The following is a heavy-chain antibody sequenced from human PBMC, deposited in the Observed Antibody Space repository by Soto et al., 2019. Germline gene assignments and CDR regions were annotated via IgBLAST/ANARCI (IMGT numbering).Heavy chain of an antibody. CDR3: ARVPIKSVAQDYYYYMDV. Sequence: SETLSLTCTVSGGSISSYYWSWIRQPPGKGLEWIGYIYYSGSTNYNPSLKSRVTISVDTSKNQFSLKLSSVTAADTAVYHCARVPIKSVAQDYYYYMDVWGKGTTVTVSS. V-gene: IGHV4-59*01. CDR2: IYYSGST. J-gene: IGHJ6*03. CDR1: GGSISSYY. D-gene: IGHD6-19*01.